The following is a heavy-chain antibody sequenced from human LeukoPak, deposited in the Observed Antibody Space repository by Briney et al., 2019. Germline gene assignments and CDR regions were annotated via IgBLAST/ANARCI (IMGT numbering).Heavy chain of an antibody. D-gene: IGHD1-26*01. CDR1: GGTFSSYA. CDR2: IIPIFGTA. V-gene: IGHV1-69*13. J-gene: IGHJ4*02. Sequence: GASVKVSCKASGGTFSSYAISWVRQAPGQGLEWMGGIIPIFGTANYAQKFQGRVTITADESTSTAYMELSSLRSEDTAVCYCARGGLIVGATFDYWGQGTLVTVSS. CDR3: ARGGLIVGATFDY.